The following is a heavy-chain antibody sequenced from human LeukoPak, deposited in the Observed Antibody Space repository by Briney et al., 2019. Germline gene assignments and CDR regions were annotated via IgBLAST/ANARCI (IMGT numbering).Heavy chain of an antibody. CDR2: IYYSGST. Sequence: TSETLSLTCTVSGGSISSGDYYWSWIRQPPGKGLEWIGYIYYSGSTNYNPSLKRRVTISVDTSKNQFSLKLSSVTAADTAVYYCARAKGGDGYNPFDYWGQGTLVTVSS. V-gene: IGHV4-61*08. CDR1: GGSISSGDYY. D-gene: IGHD5-24*01. J-gene: IGHJ4*02. CDR3: ARAKGGDGYNPFDY.